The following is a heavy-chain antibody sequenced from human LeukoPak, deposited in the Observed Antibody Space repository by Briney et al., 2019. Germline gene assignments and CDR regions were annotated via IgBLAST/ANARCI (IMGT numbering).Heavy chain of an antibody. J-gene: IGHJ4*02. CDR1: GYSFTSYW. D-gene: IGHD3-22*01. CDR2: IYPGDSDT. Sequence: GESLKISCKGSGYSFTSYWIGWVRQMPGKGLEWMGIIYPGDSDTRYSPSFQGQVTISADKSISTAYLQWSSLKASDTAMYYCARHHDSSGYYAPIDYWGQGTLVTVSS. CDR3: ARHHDSSGYYAPIDY. V-gene: IGHV5-51*01.